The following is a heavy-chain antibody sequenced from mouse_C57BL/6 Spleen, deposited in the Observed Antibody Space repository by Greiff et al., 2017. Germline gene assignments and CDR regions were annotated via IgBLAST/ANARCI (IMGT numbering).Heavy chain of an antibody. V-gene: IGHV1-76*01. Sequence: QVQLQQSGAELVRPGASVKLSCKASGYTFTDYYINWVKQRPGQGLEWIARIYPGSGNTYYNEKFKGKATLTAEKSSSTAYMQLSSLKSEDSAVYFCARSPMVTTAMDYWGQGTSVTVSS. CDR3: ARSPMVTTAMDY. CDR2: IYPGSGNT. J-gene: IGHJ4*01. CDR1: GYTFTDYY. D-gene: IGHD2-2*01.